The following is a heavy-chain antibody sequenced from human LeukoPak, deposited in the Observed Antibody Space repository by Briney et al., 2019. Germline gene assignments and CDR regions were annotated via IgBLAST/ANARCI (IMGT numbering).Heavy chain of an antibody. D-gene: IGHD3-10*01. CDR1: GFTFSSYA. Sequence: GRSLRLSCAASGFTFSSYAMHWVRQAPGKGLEWVAVISYDGSNKYYADSVKGRFTISRDNSKNTLYLQMNSLRAEDTAVYYCARAGHYGSGSYYKREPPQTPMDVWGQGTTVTVSS. J-gene: IGHJ6*02. CDR3: ARAGHYGSGSYYKREPPQTPMDV. CDR2: ISYDGSNK. V-gene: IGHV3-30-3*01.